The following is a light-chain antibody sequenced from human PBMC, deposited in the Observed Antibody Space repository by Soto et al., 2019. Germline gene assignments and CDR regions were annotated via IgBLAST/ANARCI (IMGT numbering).Light chain of an antibody. CDR3: CSYTTSNTRQIV. J-gene: IGLJ1*01. CDR1: SSDVGGYNY. V-gene: IGLV2-14*03. Sequence: SALTQPASVTGSPGRSITISCTGTSSDVGGYNYVSWYRQHPGKAPKFMIYDVSSRPSGVSNRFSGSKSGNTASLTISGLQAEDEADYYCCSYTTSNTRQIVFGTGTKVTVL. CDR2: DVS.